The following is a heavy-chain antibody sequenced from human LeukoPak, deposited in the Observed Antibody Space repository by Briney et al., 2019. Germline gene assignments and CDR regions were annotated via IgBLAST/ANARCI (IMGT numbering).Heavy chain of an antibody. V-gene: IGHV3-21*01. Sequence: GGSLSLSCAASGFTFSSYNMNWVRQAPGKGLEWVSSITSGSSYIYYADSVKGRSTISRDNAKNSLYLQMNSLRAEDTAVYYCARDDTHYGSSGSFYDAFDIWGQGTMVTVSS. J-gene: IGHJ3*02. CDR2: ITSGSSYI. CDR3: ARDDTHYGSSGSFYDAFDI. D-gene: IGHD3-22*01. CDR1: GFTFSSYN.